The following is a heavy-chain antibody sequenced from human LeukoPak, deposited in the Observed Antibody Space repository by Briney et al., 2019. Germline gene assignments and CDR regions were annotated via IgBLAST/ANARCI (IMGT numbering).Heavy chain of an antibody. D-gene: IGHD6-19*01. Sequence: ASVKVSCKVSGYTLTELSMHWVRQAPGKGLEWMGGFDPEDGETIYAQKFQGRVTMTEDTSTDTAYMELSSLRSEDTAVYYCATDPDSSGWYRVPQLDYWGQGTLVTVSS. CDR3: ATDPDSSGWYRVPQLDY. CDR1: GYTLTELS. J-gene: IGHJ4*02. CDR2: FDPEDGET. V-gene: IGHV1-24*01.